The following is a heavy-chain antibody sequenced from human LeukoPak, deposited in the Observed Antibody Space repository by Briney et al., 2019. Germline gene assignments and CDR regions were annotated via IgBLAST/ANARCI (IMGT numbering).Heavy chain of an antibody. Sequence: PSETLSLTCTVSGGSISSGSYYWSWIRQPAGKGLEWIGRIYTSGSTNYNPSLKSRVTISVDTSKSQFSLKLSSVTAADTAVYYCAREVEIQLWLMRYYYYYMDVWGKGTTVTVSS. V-gene: IGHV4-61*02. J-gene: IGHJ6*03. D-gene: IGHD5-18*01. CDR2: IYTSGST. CDR3: AREVEIQLWLMRYYYYYMDV. CDR1: GGSISSGSYY.